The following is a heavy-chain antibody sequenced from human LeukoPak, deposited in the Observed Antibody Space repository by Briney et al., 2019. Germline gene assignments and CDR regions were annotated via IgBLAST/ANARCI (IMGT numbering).Heavy chain of an antibody. Sequence: ASVKVSCKALGYTFTIYYVHWVRQAPGQGLEWMGIINPSGGTTTYAQKFQGRVTMTRDTSTSTVYMELSSLRSEDTAVYYCARDMVRYNSGWYLVYWGQGTLVTVSS. V-gene: IGHV1-46*01. J-gene: IGHJ4*02. CDR3: ARDMVRYNSGWYLVY. D-gene: IGHD6-19*01. CDR1: GYTFTIYY. CDR2: INPSGGTT.